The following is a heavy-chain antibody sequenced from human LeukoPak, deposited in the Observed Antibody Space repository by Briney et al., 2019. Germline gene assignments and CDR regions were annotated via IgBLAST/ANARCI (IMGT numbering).Heavy chain of an antibody. CDR3: ARHVSAYTYYYDSSGSLDY. CDR1: GGSISSSSYY. D-gene: IGHD3-22*01. Sequence: SETLSLTCTVSGGSISSSSYYWGWIRQPPGKGLEWIVSIYYSGSTYYNPSLKSRVTISVDTSKNQFSMKLRSVPAADTAVYYCARHVSAYTYYYDSSGSLDYWGQGTLVTVSS. CDR2: IYYSGST. V-gene: IGHV4-39*01. J-gene: IGHJ4*02.